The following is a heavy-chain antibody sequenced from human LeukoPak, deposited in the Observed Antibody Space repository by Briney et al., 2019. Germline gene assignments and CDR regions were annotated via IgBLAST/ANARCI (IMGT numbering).Heavy chain of an antibody. J-gene: IGHJ5*02. CDR3: ARDVGRYSSGWYNSNWFDP. D-gene: IGHD6-19*01. Sequence: ASVKVSCKASGYTFTSYGISWVRQAPGQGLEWMGWISAYNGNTNYAQKLQGRVTMTTDTSTSTAYMELRSLRSDDTAVYYCARDVGRYSSGWYNSNWFDPWGQGTLVTVSS. CDR2: ISAYNGNT. CDR1: GYTFTSYG. V-gene: IGHV1-18*01.